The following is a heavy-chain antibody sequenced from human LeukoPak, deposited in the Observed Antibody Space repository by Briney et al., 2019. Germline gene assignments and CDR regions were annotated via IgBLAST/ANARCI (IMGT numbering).Heavy chain of an antibody. V-gene: IGHV3-21*01. CDR1: GFTFSSYS. CDR3: ARGIAVAGWDY. Sequence: PGGSLRLPCAASGFTFSSYSMNWVRQAPGKGLEWVSSISSSSSYMYYADSVKGRFTISRDNAKNSLYLQMDSLRAEDTAVHYCARGIAVAGWDYWGQGTLVAVSS. D-gene: IGHD6-19*01. J-gene: IGHJ4*02. CDR2: ISSSSSYM.